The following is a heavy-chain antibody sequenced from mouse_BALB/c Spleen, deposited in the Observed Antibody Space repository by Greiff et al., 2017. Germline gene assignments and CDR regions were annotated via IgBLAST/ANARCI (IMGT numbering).Heavy chain of an antibody. CDR1: GFTFSDYY. V-gene: IGHV5-4*02. CDR3: ARGDYYGSRWYFDV. Sequence: QLKESGGGLVKPGGSLKLSCAASGFTFSDYYMYWVRQTPEKRLEWVATISDGGSYTYYPDSVKGRFTISRDNAKNNLYLQMSSLKSEDTAMYYCARGDYYGSRWYFDVWGAGTTVTVSS. J-gene: IGHJ1*01. D-gene: IGHD1-1*01. CDR2: ISDGGSYT.